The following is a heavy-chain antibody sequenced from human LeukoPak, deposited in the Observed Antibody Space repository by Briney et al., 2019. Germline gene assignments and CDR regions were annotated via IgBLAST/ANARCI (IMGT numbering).Heavy chain of an antibody. V-gene: IGHV4-59*11. J-gene: IGHJ5*02. CDR3: ARHARYCPSTSCYTSFAP. Sequence: SGTLSLTCTVSGGSISSQYRSWIRQPPGKGLEWMGYIYYSGSTNYNPSLKSRVTISVDTSKNQFYLNLSSATAADTAVYYCARHARYCPSTSCYTSFAPWGQGTLVTVSS. D-gene: IGHD2-2*02. CDR1: GGSISSQY. CDR2: IYYSGST.